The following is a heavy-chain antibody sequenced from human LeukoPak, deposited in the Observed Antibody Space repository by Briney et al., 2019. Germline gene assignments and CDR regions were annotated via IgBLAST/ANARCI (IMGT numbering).Heavy chain of an antibody. CDR2: IYYSGST. J-gene: IGHJ4*02. CDR3: ARDLSITLIRGVTFDY. CDR1: GGSISSYY. D-gene: IGHD3-10*01. V-gene: IGHV4-59*12. Sequence: KSSETLSLTCTVSGGSISSYYWSWIRQPPGKGLEWIGYIYYSGSTNYNPSLKSRVTISMDKSKNQLSLKLNFVTAADTAVYYCARDLSITLIRGVTFDYWGQGALVTVSS.